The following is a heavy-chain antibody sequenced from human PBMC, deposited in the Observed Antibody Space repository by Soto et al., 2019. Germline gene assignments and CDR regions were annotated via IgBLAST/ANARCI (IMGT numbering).Heavy chain of an antibody. D-gene: IGHD3-10*01. CDR3: EDRRVPPYYFDY. J-gene: IGHJ4*02. CDR1: WFPPNTNGKG. Sequence: FGAKPGYPARTLALDCTFPWFPPNTNGKGVGWIRQPPGKALEWLALIYWDDNERYSPSLKSRLTITKDTSKDQVVLTMTNMDPVYSATYYCEDRRVPPYYFDYWGQGTLVTVSS. CDR2: IYWDDNE. V-gene: IGHV2-5*02.